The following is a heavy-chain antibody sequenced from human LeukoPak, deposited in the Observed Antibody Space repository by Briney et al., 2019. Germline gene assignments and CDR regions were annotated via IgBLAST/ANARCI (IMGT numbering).Heavy chain of an antibody. V-gene: IGHV3-23*01. Sequence: GGSLRLSCAASGFTFSSYAMSWVRQAPGKGPEWVSAISGSGGSTYYADSVKGRFTISRDNSKNTLYLQMNSLRAEDTAVYYCAKHRRDIVVVAATLDYWGQGTLVTVSS. CDR1: GFTFSSYA. CDR3: AKHRRDIVVVAATLDY. J-gene: IGHJ4*02. D-gene: IGHD2-15*01. CDR2: ISGSGGST.